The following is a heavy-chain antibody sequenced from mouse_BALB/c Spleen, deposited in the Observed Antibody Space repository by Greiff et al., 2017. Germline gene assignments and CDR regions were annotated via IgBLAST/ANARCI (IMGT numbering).Heavy chain of an antibody. Sequence: EVMLVESGGGLVQPGGSRKLSCAASGFTFSSFGMHWVRQAPEKGLEWVAYISSGSSTIYYSDTVKGRFTISRDNPKNTLFLQMTSLRSEDTAMYYCARAHYYGYFDVWGAGTTVTVSS. CDR2: ISSGSSTI. CDR3: ARAHYYGYFDV. CDR1: GFTFSSFG. J-gene: IGHJ1*01. V-gene: IGHV5-17*02. D-gene: IGHD1-2*01.